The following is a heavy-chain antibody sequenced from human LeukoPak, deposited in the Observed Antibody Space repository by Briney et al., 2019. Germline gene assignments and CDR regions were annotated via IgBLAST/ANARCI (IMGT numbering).Heavy chain of an antibody. D-gene: IGHD3-10*01. Sequence: ASVKVSCKASGYTFTSYAMHWVRQAPGQRLEWLGWINAGNGNTKYSQKFQGRVTITRDTSASTAYMELSSLRSEDTAVYYCARLTMVRGADYWGQGTLVTVSS. CDR3: ARLTMVRGADY. CDR1: GYTFTSYA. J-gene: IGHJ4*02. CDR2: INAGNGNT. V-gene: IGHV1-3*01.